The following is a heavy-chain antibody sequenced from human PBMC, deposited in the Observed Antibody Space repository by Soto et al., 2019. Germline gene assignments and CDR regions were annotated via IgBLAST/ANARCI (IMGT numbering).Heavy chain of an antibody. CDR1: GGSFSGYY. J-gene: IGHJ6*02. V-gene: IGHV4-34*01. CDR3: ARGLRAPYVGGYRDYYYYGMDV. Sequence: PETLSLTCAVYGGSFSGYYWSWIRQPPGKGLEWIGEINHSGSTNYNPSLKSRVTISVDTSKNQFSLKLSSVTAADTAVYYCARGLRAPYVGGYRDYYYYGMDVWGQGTTVTVSS. CDR2: INHSGST. D-gene: IGHD2-2*01.